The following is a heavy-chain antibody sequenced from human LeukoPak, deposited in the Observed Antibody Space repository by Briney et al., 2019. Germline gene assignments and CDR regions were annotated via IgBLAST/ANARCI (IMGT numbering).Heavy chain of an antibody. Sequence: GASVKVSCKASGYTFTSHDINWVRQAPGKGLEWMGWMNPNSGNTVYAQKFQGRVTMTRDTSISTDYMELSSLRSEDTAVYYCARAGYCSSTSCYRGHYYYYYYMDVWGKGTTVSVSS. CDR1: GYTFTSHD. J-gene: IGHJ6*03. D-gene: IGHD2-2*03. V-gene: IGHV1-8*01. CDR3: ARAGYCSSTSCYRGHYYYYYYMDV. CDR2: MNPNSGNT.